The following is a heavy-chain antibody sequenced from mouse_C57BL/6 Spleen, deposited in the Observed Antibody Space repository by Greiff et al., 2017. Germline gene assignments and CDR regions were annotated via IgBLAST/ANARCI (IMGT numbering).Heavy chain of an antibody. CDR2: IYPSDSET. V-gene: IGHV1-61*01. Sequence: QVQLQQPGAELVRPGSSVKLSCKASGYTFTSYWMDWVKQRPGQGLEWIGNIYPSDSETHYNQKFKDKSTLTVDKSSSTAYMQLISLTSEDSAVDYCARWNYGNFPLAYWGQGTLVTVSA. D-gene: IGHD2-1*01. CDR3: ARWNYGNFPLAY. CDR1: GYTFTSYW. J-gene: IGHJ3*01.